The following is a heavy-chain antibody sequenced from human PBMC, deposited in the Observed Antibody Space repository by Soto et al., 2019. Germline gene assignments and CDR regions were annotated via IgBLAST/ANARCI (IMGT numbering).Heavy chain of an antibody. Sequence: QVQLQESGPGLVKPSQTLSLTCTVSGGTISTGGYYWTWIRQHPGKGLEWIGYIYYSGSTYYNPSLKSRVTISVDTSKNQFSLKLSSVTAADTAVYYCARGLSVTLFDNWGQRTLVTVSS. CDR3: ARGLSVTLFDN. V-gene: IGHV4-31*03. D-gene: IGHD4-17*01. CDR2: IYYSGST. J-gene: IGHJ4*02. CDR1: GGTISTGGYY.